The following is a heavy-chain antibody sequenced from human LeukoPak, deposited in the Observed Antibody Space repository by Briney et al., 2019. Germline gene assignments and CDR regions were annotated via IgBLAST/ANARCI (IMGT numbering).Heavy chain of an antibody. CDR1: GXSVSSNSAA. CDR3: ARDSGDHYYDSSGYYLGAFDI. Sequence: SQTLSLTCAISGXSVSSNSAAWNWIRQSPSRGLEWLGRTYYRSKWYNDYAVSVKSRITINPDTSKDQFSLQLNSVTPEDTAVYYCARDSGDHYYDSSGYYLGAFDIWGQGTPVTVSS. J-gene: IGHJ4*02. CDR2: TYYRSKWYN. V-gene: IGHV6-1*01. D-gene: IGHD3-22*01.